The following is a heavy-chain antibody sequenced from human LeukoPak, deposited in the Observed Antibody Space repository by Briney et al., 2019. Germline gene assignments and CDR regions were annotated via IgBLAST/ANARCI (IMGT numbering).Heavy chain of an antibody. D-gene: IGHD2-2*02. Sequence: SETLSLTSAVYGGSFSGYYWSWIRHPPGKGLEWIGEINHSGSTNYNPSLKSRVTISVDTSKNHFSLKLSSVTAADTAVYYCARGYCSSTSCYRDYYYYYGMDVWGKGTTVTVSS. J-gene: IGHJ6*04. CDR2: INHSGST. CDR3: ARGYCSSTSCYRDYYYYYGMDV. V-gene: IGHV4-34*01. CDR1: GGSFSGYY.